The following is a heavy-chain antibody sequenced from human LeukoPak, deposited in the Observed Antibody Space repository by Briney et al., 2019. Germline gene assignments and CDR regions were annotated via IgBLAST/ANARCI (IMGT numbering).Heavy chain of an antibody. D-gene: IGHD2-2*01. CDR3: ARVWRDIVVVPPATPFDY. CDR1: GYTFTDYY. Sequence: ASVKVSCKASGYTFTDYYMHWVRQAPGQGLEWMGWINPNSGGTNYAQKFQGRVTMTRDTSISTAYMELGRLRSDDTAVYYCARVWRDIVVVPPATPFDYWGQGTLVTVSS. V-gene: IGHV1-2*02. J-gene: IGHJ4*02. CDR2: INPNSGGT.